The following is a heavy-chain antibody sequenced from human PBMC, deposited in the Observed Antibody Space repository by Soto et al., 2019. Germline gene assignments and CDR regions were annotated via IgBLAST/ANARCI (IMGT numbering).Heavy chain of an antibody. CDR3: AREYNWNYQLELGY. J-gene: IGHJ4*02. V-gene: IGHV1-18*04. Sequence: EASVKVSCKASGYTFTSYGISWVRQAPGQGLEWMGWISAYNGNTNYAQKLQGRVTMTTDTSTSTAYMELRSLRSDDTAVYYCAREYNWNYQLELGYWGQGTLVTVSS. CDR2: ISAYNGNT. CDR1: GYTFTSYG. D-gene: IGHD1-7*01.